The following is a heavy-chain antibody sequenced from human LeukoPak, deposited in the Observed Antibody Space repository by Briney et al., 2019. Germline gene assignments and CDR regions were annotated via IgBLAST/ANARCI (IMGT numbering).Heavy chain of an antibody. CDR1: GYTLTELS. Sequence: ASVKVSCKVSGYTLTELSMHWVRQAPGKGLEWMGGFDPEDGETIYAQKFQGRVTMTEDTSTDTAYMELSSLRSEDTAVYYCARQTFGGSSSSGYYYYYMDVWGKGTTVTVSS. V-gene: IGHV1-24*01. CDR2: FDPEDGET. D-gene: IGHD6-6*01. J-gene: IGHJ6*03. CDR3: ARQTFGGSSSSGYYYYYMDV.